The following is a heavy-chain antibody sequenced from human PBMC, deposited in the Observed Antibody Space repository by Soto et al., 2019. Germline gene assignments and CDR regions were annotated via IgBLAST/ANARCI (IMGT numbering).Heavy chain of an antibody. D-gene: IGHD6-19*01. CDR1: GFTFSSYA. V-gene: IGHV3-23*01. Sequence: EEQLLESGGGLVQPGGSLRLSCAASGFTFSSYAMSWVRQGPGKGLEWVSVISDRGGSTYYTDSVKGRFIISRDNFKSTLYLQMNGLRAEDTAVYYCAKDRLGHWLDSFFDYWGQGTLVTVSS. J-gene: IGHJ4*02. CDR3: AKDRLGHWLDSFFDY. CDR2: ISDRGGST.